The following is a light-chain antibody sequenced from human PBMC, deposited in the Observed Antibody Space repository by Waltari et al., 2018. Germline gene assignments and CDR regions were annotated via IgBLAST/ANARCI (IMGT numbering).Light chain of an antibody. J-gene: IGKJ2*01. CDR2: GAS. CDR3: QQYGSSIMYT. Sequence: VLTQSPGTLSLSPGHSATRSCRASKSLTKKYVTWYQQKPGQAPRRLIYGASSRAAGIPDRFSGSGSGTDFTRTISRLEPEDFAVYYCQQYGSSIMYTVGQGTKLEIK. CDR1: KSLTKKY. V-gene: IGKV3-20*01.